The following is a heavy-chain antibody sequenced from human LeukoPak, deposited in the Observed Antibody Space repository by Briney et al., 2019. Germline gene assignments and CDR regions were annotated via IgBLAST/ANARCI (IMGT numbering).Heavy chain of an antibody. V-gene: IGHV3-74*01. CDR2: INTDGSST. Sequence: GGSLRLSCAASGFTFSSYWMHWVRQAPGKGLVWVSRINTDGSSTSYADSVKGRFTIPRDNAKNTLYLQMNSLRAEDTAVYYCARVEWEDYYYYMDVWGKGTTVTVSS. J-gene: IGHJ6*03. CDR1: GFTFSSYW. D-gene: IGHD1-26*01. CDR3: ARVEWEDYYYYMDV.